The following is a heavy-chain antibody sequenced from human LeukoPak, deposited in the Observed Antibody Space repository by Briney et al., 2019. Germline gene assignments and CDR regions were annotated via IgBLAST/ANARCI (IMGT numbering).Heavy chain of an antibody. V-gene: IGHV3-23*01. CDR3: ARYRDYYGSGSGYYGMDV. J-gene: IGHJ6*02. CDR2: ISGSGDST. CDR1: GFTFSSYA. D-gene: IGHD3-10*01. Sequence: GGSLRLSCAASGFTFSSYAMSWVRQAPGKGLEWVSAISGSGDSTYYADSVKGRFTISRDNYKNTLYLQMNRQRAEDTAVYYCARYRDYYGSGSGYYGMDVWGQGTTVTVSS.